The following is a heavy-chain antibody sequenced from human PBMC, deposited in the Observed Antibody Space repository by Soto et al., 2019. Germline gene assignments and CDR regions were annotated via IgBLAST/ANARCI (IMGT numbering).Heavy chain of an antibody. CDR2: ISYDGSNK. CDR3: ARDKSELRPQYYFDY. CDR1: GFTFSSYA. J-gene: IGHJ4*02. Sequence: QVQLVESGGGVVQPGRSLRLSCAASGFTFSSYAMHWVRQAPGKGLERVAVISYDGSNKYYADSVKGRFTISRDNSKNTLYLQMNSLRAEDTALYYCARDKSELRPQYYFDYWGQGTLVTVSS. V-gene: IGHV3-30-3*01. D-gene: IGHD1-7*01.